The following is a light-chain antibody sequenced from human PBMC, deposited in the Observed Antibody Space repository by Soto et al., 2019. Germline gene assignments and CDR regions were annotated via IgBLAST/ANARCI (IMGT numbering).Light chain of an antibody. CDR3: QQYYNTGT. J-gene: IGKJ1*01. V-gene: IGKV4-1*01. CDR2: WAS. Sequence: DIVMTQSPDSLAVSLGERATINCKSSQSVLYSSNNQNYLAWYQQKPRQPPKLLIYWASTRESGVPDRFSGSGSATDITLTISSLQAEDVAVYYCQQYYNTGTFGQGTKVEIK. CDR1: QSVLYSSNNQNY.